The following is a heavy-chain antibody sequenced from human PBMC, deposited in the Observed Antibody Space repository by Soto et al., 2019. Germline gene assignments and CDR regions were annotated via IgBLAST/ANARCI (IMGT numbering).Heavy chain of an antibody. D-gene: IGHD2-21*02. Sequence: QVQLQQWGAGLLKPSETLSLTCAVYGGSFSGYYWSWIRQPPGKGLEWIGEINHSGSTNYNPSLKSRVTISVDTSKNQFSLKLSSVTAADTAAYYCAREGGGNSLSYWGQGTLVTVSS. CDR2: INHSGST. CDR3: AREGGGNSLSY. J-gene: IGHJ4*02. CDR1: GGSFSGYY. V-gene: IGHV4-34*01.